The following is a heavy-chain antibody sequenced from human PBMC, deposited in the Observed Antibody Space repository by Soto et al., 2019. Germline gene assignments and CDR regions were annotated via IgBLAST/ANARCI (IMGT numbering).Heavy chain of an antibody. D-gene: IGHD5-18*01. CDR3: ARDDGGYRYGRRQYHFDS. CDR2: ISASSSI. J-gene: IGHJ4*02. CDR1: GFPFSSYN. V-gene: IGHV3-21*02. Sequence: EEQLVESGGGLVKPGRSLRLSCAASGFPFSSYNMNWVRQAPGKGLEWVASISASSSIYYADSVKGRFTISRDNAKNSLYLQMNELRAEDTAVYYCARDDGGYRYGRRQYHFDSWGQGTLVTVSP.